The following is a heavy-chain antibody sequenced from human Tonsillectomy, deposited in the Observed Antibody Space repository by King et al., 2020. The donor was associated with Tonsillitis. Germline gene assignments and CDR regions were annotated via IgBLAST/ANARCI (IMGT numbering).Heavy chain of an antibody. CDR2: IGTAGDT. V-gene: IGHV3-13*01. CDR1: GFTFSSYD. CDR3: ARGVGATGMVDY. Sequence: DVQLVESGGGLVQPGGSLRLSCAASGFTFSSYDMHWVRQATGKGLEWVSAIGTAGDTYYPGSVKGRFTISRENAKNSLYLQMNSLRAGDTAVYYCARGVGATGMVDYWGQGTLVTVSS. J-gene: IGHJ4*02. D-gene: IGHD1-26*01.